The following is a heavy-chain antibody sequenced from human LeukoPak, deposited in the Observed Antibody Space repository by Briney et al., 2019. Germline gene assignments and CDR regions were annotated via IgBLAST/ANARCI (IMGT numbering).Heavy chain of an antibody. V-gene: IGHV6-1*01. D-gene: IGHD1-14*01. Sequence: SQTLSLTCAISGDSVSSNSAAWNWIRQSPSRGLEWLGRTYYMSKWYNDYAVSVKSRITMNPDTSKNQFSLQLNSVTPEDTAVYYCARWNHASHWFDPLGQGTLVTVSS. CDR2: TYYMSKWYN. CDR1: GDSVSSNSAA. J-gene: IGHJ5*02. CDR3: ARWNHASHWFDP.